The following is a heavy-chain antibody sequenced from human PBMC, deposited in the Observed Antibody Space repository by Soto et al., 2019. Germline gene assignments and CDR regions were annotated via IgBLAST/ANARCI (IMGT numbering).Heavy chain of an antibody. V-gene: IGHV3-66*01. CDR2: IYSGGST. CDR3: ARGESYGGNSAGAIDS. Sequence: EVQLVESGGGVVQPGGSLRLSCAASGFTVSSNYMSWVRQAPGKGLEWVSVIYSGGSTYYADSVKGRFTISRDNSKNTLYLQMNSMRAEDTAVYYCARGESYGGNSAGAIDSWGQGTLVTVSS. D-gene: IGHD3-16*01. J-gene: IGHJ4*02. CDR1: GFTVSSNY.